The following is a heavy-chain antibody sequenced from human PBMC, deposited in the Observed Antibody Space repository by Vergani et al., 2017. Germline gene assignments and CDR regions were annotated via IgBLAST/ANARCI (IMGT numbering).Heavy chain of an antibody. Sequence: QLQLQESDPGLVKPSETLSLTCTVSGGPIRSTFYYWGWIRQPPGKGLEWIGTIYYSGSTYYNPSLKSRVTISVDTSKNQFSLKLNSVTAADTAVYYCARHKEQLVPVNYYYYYYMDVWGKGTTVTVSS. D-gene: IGHD6-13*01. CDR2: IYYSGST. CDR3: ARHKEQLVPVNYYYYYYMDV. CDR1: GGPIRSTFYY. J-gene: IGHJ6*03. V-gene: IGHV4-39*01.